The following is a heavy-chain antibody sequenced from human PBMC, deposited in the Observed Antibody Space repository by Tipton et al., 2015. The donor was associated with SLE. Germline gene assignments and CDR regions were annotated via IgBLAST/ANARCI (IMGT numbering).Heavy chain of an antibody. Sequence: SLRLSCAASGFTFRNYYMSWIRQAPGKGLEWISYISSSDNSIYYADSVKGRFTISRNNTKNSLFLEMSDPRAEDTAVYYCARVSSDYDYAFDIWGQGTMVTVSS. CDR2: ISSSDNSI. V-gene: IGHV3-11*04. J-gene: IGHJ3*02. D-gene: IGHD3-22*01. CDR3: ARVSSDYDYAFDI. CDR1: GFTFRNYY.